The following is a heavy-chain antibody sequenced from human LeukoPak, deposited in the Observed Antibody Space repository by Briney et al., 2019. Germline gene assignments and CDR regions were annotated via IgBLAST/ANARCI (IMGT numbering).Heavy chain of an antibody. Sequence: SETLSLTCTVSGGSISSGSYYWSWIRQPPGKGLEWIGFIYHTGSSNYNPSLKSRVTISVDTSKNQVSLNLRSVTAADTAVYYCANSPSYGDYFDYWGQGTLVTVSS. V-gene: IGHV4-61*01. CDR3: ANSPSYGDYFDY. J-gene: IGHJ4*02. CDR2: IYHTGSS. CDR1: GGSISSGSYY. D-gene: IGHD4-17*01.